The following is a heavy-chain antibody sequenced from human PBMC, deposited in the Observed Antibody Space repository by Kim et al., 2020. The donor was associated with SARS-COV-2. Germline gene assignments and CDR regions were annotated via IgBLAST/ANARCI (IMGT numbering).Heavy chain of an antibody. Sequence: SVKVSCKASGGTFSSYAISWVRQAPGQGLEWMGGIIPIFGTANSAQKFQGRVTITADESTSTAYMELSSLRSEDMAVYYCAREGAGYSSGWYSRYFQHWGQGTLVTVSS. CDR1: GGTFSSYA. D-gene: IGHD6-19*01. V-gene: IGHV1-69*13. CDR3: AREGAGYSSGWYSRYFQH. J-gene: IGHJ1*01. CDR2: IIPIFGTA.